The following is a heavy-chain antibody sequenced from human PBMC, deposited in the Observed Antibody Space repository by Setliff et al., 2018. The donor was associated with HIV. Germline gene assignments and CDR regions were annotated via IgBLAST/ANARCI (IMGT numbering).Heavy chain of an antibody. Sequence: SETLSLTCAVSGGSISSGTWWSWVRLPPGKELEWIGEIYHSGSTNYNPSLKSRVTISLDKSKNQFSLKLRSVTAADTAVYYCARGQPRSAFDIWGQGTMVTVSS. CDR2: IYHSGST. CDR3: ARGQPRSAFDI. V-gene: IGHV4-4*02. D-gene: IGHD1-1*01. J-gene: IGHJ3*02. CDR1: GGSISSGTW.